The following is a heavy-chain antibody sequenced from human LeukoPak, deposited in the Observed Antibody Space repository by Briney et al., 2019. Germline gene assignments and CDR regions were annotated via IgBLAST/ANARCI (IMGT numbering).Heavy chain of an antibody. CDR2: INPNSGNT. Sequence: ASVKVSCKASGYTFTGYYMHWVRQAPGQGLEWMGWINPNSGNTGYAQKFQGRVTITRNTSISTAYMELSSLRSEDTAVYYCARARRSRGLYYFDYWGQGTLVTVSS. CDR3: ARARRSRGLYYFDY. J-gene: IGHJ4*02. V-gene: IGHV1-8*03. D-gene: IGHD6-13*01. CDR1: GYTFTGYY.